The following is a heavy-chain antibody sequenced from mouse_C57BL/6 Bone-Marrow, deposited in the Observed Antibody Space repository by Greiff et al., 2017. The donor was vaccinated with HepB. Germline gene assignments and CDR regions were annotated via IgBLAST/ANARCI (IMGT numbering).Heavy chain of an antibody. D-gene: IGHD2-2*01. CDR3: ARGGGYGYAMDD. V-gene: IGHV5-4*03. CDR1: GFTFSSYA. CDR2: ISDGGSYT. Sequence: EVKLVESGGGLVKPGGSLKLSCAASGFTFSSYAMSWVRQTPEKRLEWVATISDGGSYTYYPDNVKGRFTISRDNAKNNLYLQMSHLKSEDTAMYYCARGGGYGYAMDDWGQGTSVTVSS. J-gene: IGHJ4*01.